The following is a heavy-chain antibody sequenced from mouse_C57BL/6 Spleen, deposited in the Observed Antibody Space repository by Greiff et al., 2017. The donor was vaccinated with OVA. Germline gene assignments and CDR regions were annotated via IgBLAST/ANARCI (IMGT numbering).Heavy chain of an antibody. CDR2: IHPNSGST. V-gene: IGHV1-64*01. J-gene: IGHJ1*03. CDR3: ARDDDGYPHWYFDV. CDR1: GYTFTSYW. Sequence: QVQLQQPGAELVKPGASVKLSCKASGYTFTSYWMHWVKQRPGQGLEWIGMIHPNSGSTNYNEKFKSKATLTVDKSSSTAYMQLSSLTSEDSAVYYCARDDDGYPHWYFDVWGTGTTVTVSS. D-gene: IGHD2-3*01.